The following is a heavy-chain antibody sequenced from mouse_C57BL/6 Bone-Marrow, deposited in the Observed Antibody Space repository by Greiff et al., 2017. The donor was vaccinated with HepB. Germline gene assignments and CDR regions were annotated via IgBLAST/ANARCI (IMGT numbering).Heavy chain of an antibody. V-gene: IGHV1-81*01. D-gene: IGHD2-10*01. CDR3: AREAYYGLWFAY. CDR1: GYTFTSYG. CDR2: IYPRSGNT. Sequence: QVQLQQSGAELARPGASVKLSCKASGYTFTSYGISWVKQRTGQGLEWIGEIYPRSGNTYYNEKFTGKATLTADKSSSTAYMELRSLTSEDSAVYFCAREAYYGLWFAYWGQGTLVTVSA. J-gene: IGHJ3*01.